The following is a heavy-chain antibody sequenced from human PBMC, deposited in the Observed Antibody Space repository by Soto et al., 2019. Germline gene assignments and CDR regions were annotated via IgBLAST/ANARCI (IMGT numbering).Heavy chain of an antibody. Sequence: QVQLVESGGGVVQPGRSLRLSCAASGFPFTTDGMHLLRAGPGKGLEWVAVISYDGSNKYYADSVKGRFTISSDNSKNTLYLQMNSLRPEDTALYYCVGGQYYLDYRGQGTLVNVAS. CDR2: ISYDGSNK. CDR3: VGGQYYLDY. J-gene: IGHJ4*02. D-gene: IGHD3-10*01. CDR1: GFPFTTDG. V-gene: IGHV3-30*03.